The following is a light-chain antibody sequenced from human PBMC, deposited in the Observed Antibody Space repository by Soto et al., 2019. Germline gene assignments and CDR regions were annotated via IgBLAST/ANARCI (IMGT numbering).Light chain of an antibody. V-gene: IGLV2-8*01. CDR1: SSDVGGYNY. CDR3: CSYAGINDYV. J-gene: IGLJ1*01. CDR2: EVS. Sequence: QSVLTQPPSASGSPGQSVTISCTGSSSDVGGYNYVSWYQQYPGKAPKLMIYEVSKRPSGVPDRFSGSKSGNTASLTVSGLQAEDEADYYCCSYAGINDYVFGTGTKLTGL.